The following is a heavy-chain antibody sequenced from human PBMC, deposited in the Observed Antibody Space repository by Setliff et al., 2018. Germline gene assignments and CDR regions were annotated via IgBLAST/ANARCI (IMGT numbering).Heavy chain of an antibody. J-gene: IGHJ3*02. Sequence: ASVKVSCKASGYTFTSYYMHWVRQAPGQGLEWMGIINPSGGSTSYAQKFQGRVTMTRDTSTSTVYMELSSLRSEDTAVYYCARAPYYYDSSGYYRDDALDIWGQGTMVTVSS. V-gene: IGHV1-46*01. CDR2: INPSGGST. D-gene: IGHD3-22*01. CDR1: GYTFTSYY. CDR3: ARAPYYYDSSGYYRDDALDI.